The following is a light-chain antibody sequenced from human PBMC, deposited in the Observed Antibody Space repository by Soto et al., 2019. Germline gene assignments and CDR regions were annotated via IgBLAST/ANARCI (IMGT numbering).Light chain of an antibody. CDR3: QQTYSSTET. CDR1: QSISNY. CDR2: AAS. J-gene: IGKJ1*01. Sequence: DIQMTQSPSSLSASVGDRVTITCRASQSISNYLNWFQQKPGNPPKLLIYAASTLQGWVPSRFSGRGSGTDFTLTISNLQHEDFANYYRQQTYSSTETFRQGTKVEI. V-gene: IGKV1-39*01.